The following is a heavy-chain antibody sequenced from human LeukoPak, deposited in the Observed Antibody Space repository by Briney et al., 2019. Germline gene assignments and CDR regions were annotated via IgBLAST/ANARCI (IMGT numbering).Heavy chain of an antibody. CDR2: INHNSGGT. Sequence: ASVKDSCKASGYTFTGYYMYWVRQAPGQGLEWMGWINHNSGGTNYAQKFQGRDTMTRDTSISTAYMELSRLRSDDTAVDYCARAEVYDILTGYRWGQGTLVTVCS. CDR1: GYTFTGYY. CDR3: ARAEVYDILTGYR. D-gene: IGHD3-9*01. J-gene: IGHJ4*02. V-gene: IGHV1-2*02.